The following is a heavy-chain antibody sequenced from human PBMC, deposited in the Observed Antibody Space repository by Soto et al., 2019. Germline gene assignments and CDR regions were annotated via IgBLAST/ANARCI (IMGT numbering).Heavy chain of an antibody. D-gene: IGHD3-9*01. J-gene: IGHJ6*02. CDR1: GFIFSDYG. Sequence: GRSLRLSCETSGFIFSDYGMHWVRQAPGKGLEWVAVIYYDGSNEHYSDSVRGRFTISRDNSKNILYLQMNSLRAEDTAVYYCARDKNHRYFDCLLFRAFYCDVMDVCGQGSTVPVS. CDR3: ARDKNHRYFDCLLFRAFYCDVMDV. V-gene: IGHV3-33*01. CDR2: IYYDGSNE.